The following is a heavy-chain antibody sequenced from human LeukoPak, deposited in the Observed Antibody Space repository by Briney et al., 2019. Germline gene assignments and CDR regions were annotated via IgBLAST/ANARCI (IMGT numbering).Heavy chain of an antibody. CDR3: ALLGGPATGKGY. V-gene: IGHV1-69*13. D-gene: IGHD3-16*01. CDR1: GYTFTHHG. CDR2: IIPIFGTA. Sequence: SVKVSCKASGYTFTHHGISWVRQAPGQGLEWMGGIIPIFGTANYAQKFQGRVTTTADESTSTAYMELSSLRSEDTAVYYCALLGGPATGKGYWGQGTLVTVSS. J-gene: IGHJ4*02.